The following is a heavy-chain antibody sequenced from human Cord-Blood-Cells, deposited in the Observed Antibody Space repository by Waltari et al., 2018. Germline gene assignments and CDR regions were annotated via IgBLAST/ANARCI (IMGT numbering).Heavy chain of an antibody. J-gene: IGHJ6*02. D-gene: IGHD5-12*01. V-gene: IGHV3-48*03. CDR3: AGSGYDYYYGMDV. CDR2: ISSSGSTI. Sequence: MNWVRQAPGKGLEWVSFISSSGSTIYYADSVKGRFTISRDNAKNSLYLQMNSLRAEDTAVYYCAGSGYDYYYGMDVWGQGTTVTVSS.